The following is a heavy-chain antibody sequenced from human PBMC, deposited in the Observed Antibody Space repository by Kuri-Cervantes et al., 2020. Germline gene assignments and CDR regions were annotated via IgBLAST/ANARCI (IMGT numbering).Heavy chain of an antibody. CDR1: GYNFTGYY. CDR3: ASYSSWYIVHYYGMDV. CDR2: MNPNSGNT. Sequence: ASVKVSCKASGYNFTGYYMHWVRQAPGQGLEWMGWMNPNSGNTGYAQKFQGRVTMTRNTSISTAYMELSSLRSEDTAVYYCASYSSWYIVHYYGMDVWGQGTTVTVSS. J-gene: IGHJ6*02. D-gene: IGHD6-13*01. V-gene: IGHV1-8*02.